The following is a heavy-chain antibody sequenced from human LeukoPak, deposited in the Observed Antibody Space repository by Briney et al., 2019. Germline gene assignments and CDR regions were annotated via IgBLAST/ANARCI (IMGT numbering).Heavy chain of an antibody. CDR2: ISSSSSTI. CDR3: ARGAYGDYEEGAFDI. D-gene: IGHD4-17*01. Sequence: GGSLRLSCAASGFTFSTYSMNWVRQAPGKGLEWVSYISSSSSTIYYADSVKGRFTISRDNAKNSLYLQMNSLRAEDTAVYYCARGAYGDYEEGAFDIWGQGTMVTVSS. J-gene: IGHJ3*02. CDR1: GFTFSTYS. V-gene: IGHV3-48*04.